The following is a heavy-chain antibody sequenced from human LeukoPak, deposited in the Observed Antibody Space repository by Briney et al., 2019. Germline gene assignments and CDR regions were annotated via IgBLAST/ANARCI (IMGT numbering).Heavy chain of an antibody. Sequence: SETLSLTCAVSGYSISSSYYWGWIRQPPGKGLEWIGSIYHSGSTYYNPSLKSRVTISVDTSKNQFSLRLSSVTAADTAVYYCARGGAVAANWFDPWGQGTLVTVSS. CDR2: IYHSGST. CDR1: GYSISSSYY. J-gene: IGHJ5*02. V-gene: IGHV4-38-2*01. D-gene: IGHD6-19*01. CDR3: ARGGAVAANWFDP.